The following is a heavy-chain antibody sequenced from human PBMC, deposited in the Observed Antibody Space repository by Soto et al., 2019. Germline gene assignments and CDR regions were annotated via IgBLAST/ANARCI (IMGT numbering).Heavy chain of an antibody. Sequence: PSETLSLTCTVSGGSVSSGSYYWSWIRQPPGKGLEWIGYIYYSGSTNYNPSLKSRVTISVDTSKNQFSLKLSSVTATDTAVYYCARNARIQLWSYYYYYGMDVWGQGTMVTVSS. V-gene: IGHV4-61*01. CDR2: IYYSGST. CDR1: GGSVSSGSYY. J-gene: IGHJ6*02. D-gene: IGHD5-18*01. CDR3: ARNARIQLWSYYYYYGMDV.